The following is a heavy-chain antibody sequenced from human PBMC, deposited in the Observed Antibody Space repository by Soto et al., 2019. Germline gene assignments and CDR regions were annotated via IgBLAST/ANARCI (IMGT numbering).Heavy chain of an antibody. CDR1: GGSISRGGYY. CDR3: ARKDSGYADYMDV. D-gene: IGHD5-12*01. Sequence: QVQLQESGLGLVKPSQTLSLTCTVSGGSISRGGYYWSWIRQHPGKGLEWIGYSYYSGGTYYNPSLKSRVTISVDTSENQFSLRLSSVTAADTAVYYCARKDSGYADYMDVWGKGTTVTVSS. CDR2: SYYSGGT. J-gene: IGHJ6*03. V-gene: IGHV4-31*03.